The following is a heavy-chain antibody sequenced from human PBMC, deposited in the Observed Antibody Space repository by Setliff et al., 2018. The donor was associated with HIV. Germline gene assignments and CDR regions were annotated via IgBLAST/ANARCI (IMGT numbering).Heavy chain of an antibody. V-gene: IGHV1-3*01. CDR3: ARAGYLLHYFDS. CDR2: INGGNAIT. CDR1: GYSFSNYA. J-gene: IGHJ4*02. D-gene: IGHD1-26*01. Sequence: ASVKVSCKASGYSFSNYAIHWVRQAPGQGLEWMGWINGGNAITKFSQKFQGRVTFTRDTSASTAYMELSSPRPEDTAVYYCARAGYLLHYFDSWGQGTLVTVS.